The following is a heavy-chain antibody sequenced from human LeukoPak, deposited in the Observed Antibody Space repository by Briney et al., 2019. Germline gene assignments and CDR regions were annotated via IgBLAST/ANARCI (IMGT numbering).Heavy chain of an antibody. CDR1: GGSISSGGYY. D-gene: IGHD3-3*01. Sequence: PSETLSLTCTVSGGSISSGGYYWSWIRQPPGKGLEWIGYIYHSGSTYYNPSLKSRVTISVDRSKNQFSPKLSSVTAADTAVYYCARGISPPFWSGSYYMDVWGKGTTVTVSS. J-gene: IGHJ6*03. CDR2: IYHSGST. CDR3: ARGISPPFWSGSYYMDV. V-gene: IGHV4-30-2*01.